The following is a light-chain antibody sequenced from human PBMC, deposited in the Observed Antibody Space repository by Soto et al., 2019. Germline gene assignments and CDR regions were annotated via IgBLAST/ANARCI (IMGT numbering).Light chain of an antibody. V-gene: IGLV2-14*01. J-gene: IGLJ1*01. Sequence: QSVLTQPASVSGSPGQSITISCTGTSSDVGGYDYVSWYQQHPGKAPKLMIYDVTNRPSGVSNRFSGSKSGNTASLTISGLQDEDEASYYCSSYTRSTSYVFGTGTKVTVL. CDR3: SSYTRSTSYV. CDR2: DVT. CDR1: SSDVGGYDY.